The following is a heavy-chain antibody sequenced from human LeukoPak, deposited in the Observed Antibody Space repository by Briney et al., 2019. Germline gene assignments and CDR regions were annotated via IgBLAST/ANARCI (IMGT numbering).Heavy chain of an antibody. V-gene: IGHV4-61*01. CDR3: AGGHYSSPAH. D-gene: IGHD4-11*01. Sequence: ASETLSLTCNVSGGSVSSGSYYWSWIRQTPGKGLEWIGFIYNSQGATYNPSLRSRVIISLDTSKNQFSLQLSFVTAADTAVYYCAGGHYSSPAHWGQGILVTVSS. CDR1: GGSVSSGSYY. CDR2: IYNSQGA. J-gene: IGHJ1*01.